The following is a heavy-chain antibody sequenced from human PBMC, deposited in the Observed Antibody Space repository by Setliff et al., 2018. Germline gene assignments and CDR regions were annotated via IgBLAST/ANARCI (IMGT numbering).Heavy chain of an antibody. CDR1: GGSISSYY. CDR3: AREQWLDPPGYYYMDV. D-gene: IGHD6-19*01. CDR2: IYIGGSA. V-gene: IGHV4-4*07. J-gene: IGHJ6*03. Sequence: SETLSLTCTVAGGSISSYYWSWIRQPAGKGLEWIGHIYIGGSANYNPSLRSRVTMSIDTSKNQFSLKLNSVTAADMAVYYCAREQWLDPPGYYYMDVWAKGTTVTVSS.